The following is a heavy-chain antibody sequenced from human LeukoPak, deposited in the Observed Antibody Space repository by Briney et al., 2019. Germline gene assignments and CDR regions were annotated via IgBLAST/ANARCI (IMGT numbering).Heavy chain of an antibody. Sequence: ASVKVSCKASGYTFTGYYMHWVRQAPGQGLEWMGWINPNSGGTNYAQKFQGRVTMTRDTSISTAYMELSRLRSDDTAVYYWARGRGRVAGTVKINDAFDIWGQGTMVTVSS. CDR3: ARGRGRVAGTVKINDAFDI. D-gene: IGHD6-19*01. V-gene: IGHV1-2*02. CDR2: INPNSGGT. J-gene: IGHJ3*02. CDR1: GYTFTGYY.